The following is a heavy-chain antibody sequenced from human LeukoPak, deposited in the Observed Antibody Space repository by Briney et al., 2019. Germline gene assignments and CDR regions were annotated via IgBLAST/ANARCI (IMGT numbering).Heavy chain of an antibody. CDR2: IRSTANGYAT. D-gene: IGHD3-22*01. CDR3: ARAYYYDSSGYYPVDY. CDR1: GFTFSGSA. J-gene: IGHJ4*02. V-gene: IGHV3-73*01. Sequence: GGSLRLSCAASGFTFSGSALHWVRQASGKGLEWVGRIRSTANGYATAYAASVKGRFTISRDNAKNTLYLQMNSLRAEDTAVYYCARAYYYDSSGYYPVDYWGQGTLVTVSS.